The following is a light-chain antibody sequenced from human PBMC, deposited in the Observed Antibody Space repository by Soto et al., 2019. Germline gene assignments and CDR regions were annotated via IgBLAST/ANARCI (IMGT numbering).Light chain of an antibody. CDR3: QQSYSTLT. Sequence: DIQLTQSPSFLSASLGDRVTITCRASQGIGSYLAWYQQKPGKAPRLLIYAASTLQSGVPSRFSGSGSDTEFTLTISSLQPEDFATYYCQQSYSTLTFGGGTKVDIK. V-gene: IGKV1-9*01. CDR1: QGIGSY. J-gene: IGKJ4*01. CDR2: AAS.